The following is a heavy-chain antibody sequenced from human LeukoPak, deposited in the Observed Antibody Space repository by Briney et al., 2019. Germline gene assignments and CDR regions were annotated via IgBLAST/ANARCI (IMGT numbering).Heavy chain of an antibody. CDR1: GGTFSSYA. D-gene: IGHD3-10*01. V-gene: IGHV1-69*06. Sequence: SVKVSCKASGGTFSSYAISWVRQPPGQGLEWMGGIIPIFGTANYAQKFQGRVTITADKSTGTAYMELSSLRSEDTAVYYCASNRYYYGSGSYYKPIDYWGQGTLVTVSS. CDR2: IIPIFGTA. CDR3: ASNRYYYGSGSYYKPIDY. J-gene: IGHJ4*02.